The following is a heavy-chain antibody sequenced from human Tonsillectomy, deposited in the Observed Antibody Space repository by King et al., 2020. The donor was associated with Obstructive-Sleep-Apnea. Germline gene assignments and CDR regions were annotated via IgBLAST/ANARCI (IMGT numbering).Heavy chain of an antibody. Sequence: VQLVESGGGLVQPGRSLRLSCAASGFTFDDYAMHWVRLAPGKGLEWVSGISWNSGSIGYADSVKGRFTISRDNAKNSLYLQMNSLGAEDTALYYCAKDKRTSGSLYFYGVDVWGQGTTVTVSS. D-gene: IGHD3-10*01. CDR2: ISWNSGSI. J-gene: IGHJ6*02. V-gene: IGHV3-9*01. CDR3: AKDKRTSGSLYFYGVDV. CDR1: GFTFDDYA.